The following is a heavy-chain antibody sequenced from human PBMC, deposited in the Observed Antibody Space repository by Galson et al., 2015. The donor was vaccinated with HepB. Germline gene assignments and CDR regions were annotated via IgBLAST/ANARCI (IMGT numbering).Heavy chain of an antibody. CDR1: GGTFSSYA. CDR2: IIPILGIA. Sequence: SVKVSCKASGGTFSSYAISWVRQAPGQGLEWMGRIIPILGIANYAQKFQGRVTITADKSTSTAYMELSSLRSEDTAVYYCARDWDYDILTRYYYYYGMDVWGQGTTVTVSS. CDR3: ARDWDYDILTRYYYYYGMDV. J-gene: IGHJ6*02. V-gene: IGHV1-69*04. D-gene: IGHD3-9*01.